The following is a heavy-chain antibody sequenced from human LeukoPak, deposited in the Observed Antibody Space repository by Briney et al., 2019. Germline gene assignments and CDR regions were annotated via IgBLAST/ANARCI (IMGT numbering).Heavy chain of an antibody. V-gene: IGHV3-74*01. CDR2: INSDGSST. Sequence: GGSLRLSCAASGFTFSSHWMHWVRQAPGKGLVWVSRINSDGSSTSYAGSVKGRFTISRDNAKNTLYLQMNSLRAEDTAVYYCARGPPYGSGSYYPGDYWGQGTLVTVSS. D-gene: IGHD3-10*01. CDR1: GFTFSSHW. CDR3: ARGPPYGSGSYYPGDY. J-gene: IGHJ4*02.